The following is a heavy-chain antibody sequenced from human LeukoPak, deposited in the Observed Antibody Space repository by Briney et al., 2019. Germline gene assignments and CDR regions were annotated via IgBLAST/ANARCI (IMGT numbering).Heavy chain of an antibody. Sequence: SQTLSLTCTVSGGSISSGGYYWSWIRQPPGKGLEWIGYIYYSGSTNYNPSLKSRVTISVDTSKNQFSLKLSSVTAADTAVYYCAREGYSYGLTAFDIWGQGTMVTVSS. J-gene: IGHJ3*02. CDR3: AREGYSYGLTAFDI. CDR2: IYYSGST. CDR1: GGSISSGGYY. V-gene: IGHV4-61*08. D-gene: IGHD5-18*01.